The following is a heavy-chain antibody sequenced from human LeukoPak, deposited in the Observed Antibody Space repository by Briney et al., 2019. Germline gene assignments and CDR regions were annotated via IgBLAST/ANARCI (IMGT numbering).Heavy chain of an antibody. Sequence: PSETPSLTCTVSGGSISSYYWSWIRQPPGKGLEWIGYIYYSGSTNYSPSLKSRVTISVDTSKNQFSLKLSSVTAADTAVYYCARLSAAGGQDYWGQGTLVTVSS. V-gene: IGHV4-59*08. CDR1: GGSISSYY. CDR3: ARLSAAGGQDY. D-gene: IGHD6-13*01. CDR2: IYYSGST. J-gene: IGHJ4*02.